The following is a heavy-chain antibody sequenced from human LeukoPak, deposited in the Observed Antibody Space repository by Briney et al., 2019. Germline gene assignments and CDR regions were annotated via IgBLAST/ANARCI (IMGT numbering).Heavy chain of an antibody. V-gene: IGHV3-30*04. CDR2: ISYDGSNK. CDR3: ARAVEQLWSNY. D-gene: IGHD5-18*01. CDR1: GFTFSSYA. J-gene: IGHJ4*02. Sequence: PGGSLRLSCAASGFTFSSYAMHWVRQAPGKGLEWVAVISYDGSNKYYADSVKGRFTISRDNSKNTLYLQMNSLRAEDTAVYYCARAVEQLWSNYWGQGTLLTVSS.